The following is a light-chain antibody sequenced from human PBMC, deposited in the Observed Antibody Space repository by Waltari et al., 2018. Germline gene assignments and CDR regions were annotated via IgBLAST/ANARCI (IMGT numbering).Light chain of an antibody. V-gene: IGKV3-15*01. CDR2: VTS. CDR3: QQYNEWPYT. J-gene: IGKJ2*01. Sequence: ETIMTQSPATLSVSPGESATLSCRASKNIGNNLAWYQPTPGQAPRLLIYVTSSRSTGIPGRFFGAGSGTDVSLTISSLQSEDFGVYYCQQYNEWPYTFGQGTKVDLK. CDR1: KNIGNN.